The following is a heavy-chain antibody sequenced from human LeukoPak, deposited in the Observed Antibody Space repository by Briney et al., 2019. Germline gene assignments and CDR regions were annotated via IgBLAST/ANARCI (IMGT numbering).Heavy chain of an antibody. D-gene: IGHD6-25*01. CDR2: ISAYNGNT. CDR1: GYTFTSYG. V-gene: IGHV1-18*01. Sequence: ASVKVSCKASGYTFTSYGISWVRQAPGQGLEWMGWISAYNGNTNYAQKLQGRVTMTTDTSTCTAYMELRSLRSDDTAVYYCARVAAGWQPVDYWGQGTLVTVSS. J-gene: IGHJ4*02. CDR3: ARVAAGWQPVDY.